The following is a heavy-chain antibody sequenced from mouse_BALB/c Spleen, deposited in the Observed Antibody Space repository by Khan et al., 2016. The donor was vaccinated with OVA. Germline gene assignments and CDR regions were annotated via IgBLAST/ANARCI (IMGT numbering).Heavy chain of an antibody. D-gene: IGHD1-1*01. CDR1: GFTFSTYG. V-gene: IGHV5-6*01. J-gene: IGHJ3*01. Sequence: EVQLVESGGDLVKPGGSLKLSCAASGFTFSTYGMSWVRQTPDKRLEWVATISSGGSYTYYPDSVKGRFTISRDNAKDTLNLQMSSLKYADTAMYYWARLAYYYNSEGFAYWGQGTLVTVSS. CDR2: ISSGGSYT. CDR3: ARLAYYYNSEGFAY.